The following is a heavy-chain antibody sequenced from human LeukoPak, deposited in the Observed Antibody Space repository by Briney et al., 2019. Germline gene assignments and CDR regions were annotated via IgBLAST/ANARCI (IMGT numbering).Heavy chain of an antibody. Sequence: GASVKVSCKASGYTFTSYDINWMRQATGQGLEWMGWMSPNSGNTGYAQKFQGRVTMTRDTSTGTAYLELSSLRSEDTAVYYCARGSQPSWAGLYYYYGMDVWGQGTTVTVSS. CDR1: GYTFTSYD. CDR2: MSPNSGNT. V-gene: IGHV1-8*01. CDR3: ARGSQPSWAGLYYYYGMDV. D-gene: IGHD6-19*01. J-gene: IGHJ6*02.